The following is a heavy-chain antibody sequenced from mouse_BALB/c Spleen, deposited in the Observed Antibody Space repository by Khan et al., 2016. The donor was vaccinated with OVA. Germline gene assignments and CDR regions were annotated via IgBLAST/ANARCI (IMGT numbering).Heavy chain of an antibody. CDR3: ASHLTGSFAY. CDR2: ISSDGDYT. V-gene: IGHV5-6*01. D-gene: IGHD4-1*01. Sequence: EVELVESGGDLVKPGGSLKLSCAASGFSFSSYSMSWVRQTLDKRLEWVATISSDGDYTYFPDSVKGRFTISRDNAKNTLNLQRSSLNAEDTALYYCASHLTGSFAYWGQGTLVTVSA. J-gene: IGHJ3*01. CDR1: GFSFSSYS.